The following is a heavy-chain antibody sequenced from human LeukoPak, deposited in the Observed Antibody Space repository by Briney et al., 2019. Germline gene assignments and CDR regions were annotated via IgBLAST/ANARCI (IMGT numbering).Heavy chain of an antibody. V-gene: IGHV3-21*01. J-gene: IGHJ4*02. D-gene: IGHD3-22*01. Sequence: PGGSLRLSCAASGFTFGSYSMNWVRQAPGKGLEWVSSISSSSSYIYYADSVKGRFTISRDNSKNTLYLQMNSLRAEDTAVYYCARVWVPKVVVLGVFDYWGQGTLVTVSS. CDR2: ISSSSSYI. CDR3: ARVWVPKVVVLGVFDY. CDR1: GFTFGSYS.